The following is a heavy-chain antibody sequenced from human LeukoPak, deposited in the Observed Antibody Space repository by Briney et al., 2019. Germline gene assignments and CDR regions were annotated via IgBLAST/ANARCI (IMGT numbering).Heavy chain of an antibody. J-gene: IGHJ4*02. CDR3: ARGSQVDDFWSGYRAPLAY. CDR2: IYYSGSA. Sequence: SETLSLTCTVSGGSISSSSYYWGWIRQPPGKGLEWIGSIYYSGSAYYNPSLKTQVTISVDTSKNQFSLKLSSVTAADTAVYFCARGSQVDDFWSGYRAPLAYWGQRTLVTVSS. CDR1: GGSISSSSYY. D-gene: IGHD3-3*01. V-gene: IGHV4-39*01.